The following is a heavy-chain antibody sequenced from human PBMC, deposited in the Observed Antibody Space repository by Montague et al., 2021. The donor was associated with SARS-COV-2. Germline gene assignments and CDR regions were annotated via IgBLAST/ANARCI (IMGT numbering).Heavy chain of an antibody. CDR3: ARGGYYDYAFDF. J-gene: IGHJ3*01. V-gene: IGHV4-4*02. CDR2: LHHSGST. D-gene: IGHD3-22*01. Sequence: SETLSLTCAVSGGSISSSNCWSWVRQPPEKGLEWIGELHHSGSTXYNPPLKSRVTISVDTSKNQFSLKLSSATAADTAVYYCARGGYYDYAFDFWGQGTMVTVSS. CDR1: GGSISSSNC.